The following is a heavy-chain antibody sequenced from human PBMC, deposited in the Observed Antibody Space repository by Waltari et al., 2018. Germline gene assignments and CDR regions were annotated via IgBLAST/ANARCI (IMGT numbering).Heavy chain of an antibody. CDR2: IYSGGSST. Sequence: EVQLLESGGGLVQPGGSLRLSCAASGFTFSSYAMSWVRQAPGKGLEWVSVIYSGGSSTYYADSVKGRFTISRDNSKNTLYLQMNSLRAEDTAVYYCAKFKGGLTGFSHDYWGQGTLVTVSS. CDR1: GFTFSSYA. V-gene: IGHV3-23*03. J-gene: IGHJ4*02. D-gene: IGHD3-9*01. CDR3: AKFKGGLTGFSHDY.